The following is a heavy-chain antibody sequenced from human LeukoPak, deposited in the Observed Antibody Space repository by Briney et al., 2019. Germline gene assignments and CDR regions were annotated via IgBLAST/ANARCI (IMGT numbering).Heavy chain of an antibody. Sequence: GASVKVSCKASGYSFYNFCMHWVRQAPGQGLEWMGVINPSGENKRYAQKFQGRVTLTRDMSTSTVHMELSSLRSEDTAVYYCARATRGYDTGRDLGYWGQGTLVTVSS. CDR1: GYSFYNFC. CDR3: ARATRGYDTGRDLGY. V-gene: IGHV1-46*02. J-gene: IGHJ4*02. D-gene: IGHD3-10*01. CDR2: INPSGENK.